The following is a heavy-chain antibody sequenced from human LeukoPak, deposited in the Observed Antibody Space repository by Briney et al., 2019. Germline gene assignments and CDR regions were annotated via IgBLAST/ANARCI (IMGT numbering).Heavy chain of an antibody. CDR1: GFTFSSYA. Sequence: PGGSLRLSCAASGFTFSSYAMSWVRQAPGKGLEWVSAISGSGGSTYYADSVKGRFTISRDNSKNTLYLQMNSLRAEDTAAYYCAKDRGIAAAGPLDYWGQGTLVTVSS. J-gene: IGHJ4*02. CDR3: AKDRGIAAAGPLDY. D-gene: IGHD6-13*01. CDR2: ISGSGGST. V-gene: IGHV3-23*01.